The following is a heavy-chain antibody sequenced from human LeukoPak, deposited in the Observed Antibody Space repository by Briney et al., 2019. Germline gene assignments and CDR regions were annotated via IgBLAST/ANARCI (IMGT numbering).Heavy chain of an antibody. Sequence: TGGSLRLSCAASGFTFSSYGMHWVRQAPGKGLEWVAFIRYDGSNKFYADSVKGRFTICRDNPRNTLYLQMNSLRAEDTAMYHCAKEWELTYWGQGTLVTVSS. D-gene: IGHD1-26*01. J-gene: IGHJ4*02. CDR2: IRYDGSNK. CDR3: AKEWELTY. CDR1: GFTFSSYG. V-gene: IGHV3-30*02.